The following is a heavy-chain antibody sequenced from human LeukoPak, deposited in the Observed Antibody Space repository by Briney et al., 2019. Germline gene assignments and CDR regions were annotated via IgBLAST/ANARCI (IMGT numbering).Heavy chain of an antibody. Sequence: SETLSLTCTVSGGSISGYYWSWIRQPAGKGLEWIVRMSTSGNSNYIPSLVSRVTISVDTSKNQFSLKLSSVTAADTAVYYCARQGSGSYYNIDYWGQGTLVTVSS. D-gene: IGHD3-10*01. J-gene: IGHJ4*02. V-gene: IGHV4-4*07. CDR3: ARQGSGSYYNIDY. CDR2: MSTSGNS. CDR1: GGSISGYY.